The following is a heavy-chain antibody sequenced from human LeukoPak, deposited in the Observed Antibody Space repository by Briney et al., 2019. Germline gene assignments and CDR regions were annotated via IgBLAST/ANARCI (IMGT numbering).Heavy chain of an antibody. CDR2: IYTSGST. CDR3: ARVYSYGNDYYYYYMDV. J-gene: IGHJ6*03. Sequence: SETLSLTCTVSGDSISSYYWSWIRQPAGKGLEWIGRIYTSGSTNYNPSLKSRVTMSVDTSKNQFSLKLSSVTAADTAVYYCARVYSYGNDYYYYYMDVWGKGTTVTVSS. V-gene: IGHV4-4*07. D-gene: IGHD5-18*01. CDR1: GDSISSYY.